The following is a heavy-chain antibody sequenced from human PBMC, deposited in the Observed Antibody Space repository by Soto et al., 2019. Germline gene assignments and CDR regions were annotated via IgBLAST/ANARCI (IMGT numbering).Heavy chain of an antibody. CDR3: VKGPAARSRSWFDP. CDR1: GYTFTSYG. V-gene: IGHV1-18*01. Sequence: ASVKVSCKASGYTFTSYGISWVRQAPGQGLEWMGWISAYNGNTNYAQKLQGRVTITTDTSTSTAYMELSSLRSEDTAVYYCVKGPAARSRSWFDPWGQGTLVTVSS. J-gene: IGHJ5*02. CDR2: ISAYNGNT. D-gene: IGHD2-2*01.